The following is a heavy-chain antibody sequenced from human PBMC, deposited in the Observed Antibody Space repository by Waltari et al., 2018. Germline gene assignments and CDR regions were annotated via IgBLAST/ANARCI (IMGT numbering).Heavy chain of an antibody. CDR3: ATYFIVGATNNAFDI. V-gene: IGHV4-39*01. CDR1: GGSISSSSYY. Sequence: QLQLQESGPGLVKPSETLSLTCTVSGGSISSSSYYWGWIRQPPGKGLEWIGSIYYSGSTYYNPSLKSRVTISVDTSKNQFSLKLSSVTAADTAVYYCATYFIVGATNNAFDIWGQGTMVTVSS. CDR2: IYYSGST. D-gene: IGHD1-26*01. J-gene: IGHJ3*02.